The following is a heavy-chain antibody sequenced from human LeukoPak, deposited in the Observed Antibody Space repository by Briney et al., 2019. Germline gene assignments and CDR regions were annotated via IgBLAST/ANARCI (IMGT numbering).Heavy chain of an antibody. CDR1: GFTFSSYW. CDR3: SKQRTSYDILTGYYNFYYYGMDV. D-gene: IGHD3-9*01. CDR2: INSDGSST. Sequence: GGSLRLSCAASGFTFSSYWMHWVRQAPGKGLVWVSRINSDGSSTSYADSVKCRFTISRDNAKNTLYLQMNSLRAEDTAVYFFSKQRTSYDILTGYYNFYYYGMDVWGQGTTVTVSS. J-gene: IGHJ6*02. V-gene: IGHV3-74*01.